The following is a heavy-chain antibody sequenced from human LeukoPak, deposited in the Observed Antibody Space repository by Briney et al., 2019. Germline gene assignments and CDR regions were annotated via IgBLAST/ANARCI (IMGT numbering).Heavy chain of an antibody. CDR1: GGSISSYY. Sequence: SETLSLICTVSGGSISSYYWSWIRQPPGKGLEWIGYFYYSGSTHYNPSLKSRVTISVDTSKNQFSLKLSSVTAADTAVYYCAKVGATGYAAFDIWGQGTMVTVSS. J-gene: IGHJ3*02. CDR2: FYYSGST. CDR3: AKVGATGYAAFDI. D-gene: IGHD1-26*01. V-gene: IGHV4-59*01.